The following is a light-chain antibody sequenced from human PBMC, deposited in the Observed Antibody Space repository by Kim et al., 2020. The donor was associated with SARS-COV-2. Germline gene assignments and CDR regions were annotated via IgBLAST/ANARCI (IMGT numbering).Light chain of an antibody. J-gene: IGLJ3*02. V-gene: IGLV8-61*01. Sequence: GVTVTLTCGLSSGSVSTSYYPSWYQQTPGQAPRTLIYSTNTRSSGVPGRFSGSILGNKAALTITGAHADDESDYYCVLYMGSGIWVFGGGTQLTVL. CDR1: SGSVSTSYY. CDR3: VLYMGSGIWV. CDR2: STN.